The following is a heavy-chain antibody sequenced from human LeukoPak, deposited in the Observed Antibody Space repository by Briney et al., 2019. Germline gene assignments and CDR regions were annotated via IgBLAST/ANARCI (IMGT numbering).Heavy chain of an antibody. D-gene: IGHD2-2*03. J-gene: IGHJ6*04. CDR3: ARNGYCSSTSCPNYYYYGMDV. CDR1: GGSFSGYY. Sequence: SETLSLTCAVYGGSFSGYYWSWIRQPPGKGLEWIGEINHSGSTNYNPSLKSRVTISVDTPKNQFSLKLSSVTAADTAVYYCARNGYCSSTSCPNYYYYGMDVWSKGTTVTVSS. V-gene: IGHV4-34*01. CDR2: INHSGST.